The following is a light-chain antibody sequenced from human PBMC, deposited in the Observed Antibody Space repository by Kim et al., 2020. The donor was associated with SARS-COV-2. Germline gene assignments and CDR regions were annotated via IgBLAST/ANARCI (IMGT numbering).Light chain of an antibody. CDR1: QSVSSS. CDR3: QHRDSWPLT. Sequence: VLTQSPATLSLSPGERASLSCRASQSVSSSLAWYQQKPGQAPRLLIYDASNRATGIPARFSGGGSGTDFTLTISSLEPEDFAVYYCQHRDSWPLTFGGGTKLEF. J-gene: IGKJ4*01. V-gene: IGKV3-11*01. CDR2: DAS.